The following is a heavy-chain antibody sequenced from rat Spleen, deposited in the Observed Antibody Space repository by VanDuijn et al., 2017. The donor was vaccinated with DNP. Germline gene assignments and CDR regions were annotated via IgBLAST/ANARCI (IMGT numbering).Heavy chain of an antibody. CDR2: MSPTTRSS. V-gene: IGHV5-25*01. CDR3: ARGGRSYFDY. J-gene: IGHJ2*01. D-gene: IGHD1-11*01. Sequence: EVHLVESGGGLVQPGRSLKLSCVASGFSFRDYDMAWVRQAPSKGLEWVACMSPTTRSSYYRDSVRGRFTISRDNAKSTLYLQMNSLRSEDTATYYCARGGRSYFDYWGQGVMVTVSS. CDR1: GFSFRDYD.